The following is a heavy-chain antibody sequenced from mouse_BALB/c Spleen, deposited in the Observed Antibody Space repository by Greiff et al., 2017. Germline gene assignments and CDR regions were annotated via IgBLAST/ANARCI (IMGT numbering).Heavy chain of an antibody. D-gene: IGHD1-1*01. Sequence: VQLKESGPGLVKPSQSLSLTCSVTGYSITSGYYWNWIRQFPGNKLEWMGYISYDGSNNYNPSLKNRISITRDTSKNQFFLKLNSVTTEDTATYYCAAGYYGSSGAMDYWGQGTSVTVSS. CDR1: GYSITSGYY. CDR2: ISYDGSN. CDR3: AAGYYGSSGAMDY. V-gene: IGHV3-6*02. J-gene: IGHJ4*01.